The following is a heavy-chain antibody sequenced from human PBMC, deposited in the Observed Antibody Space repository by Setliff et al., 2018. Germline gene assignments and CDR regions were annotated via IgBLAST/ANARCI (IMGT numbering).Heavy chain of an antibody. V-gene: IGHV4-39*07. CDR3: ARDSVNLRKWDF. CDR1: GGSISSNNFY. Sequence: SETLSLTCTVSGGSISSNNFYWGWIRQPPGKGLEWIGTISYSGSTYYNPSLKSRVTISVDTSKSQFSLKLSSVTAADTALYYCARDSVNLRKWDFWGQGTLVTVPQ. D-gene: IGHD1-26*01. J-gene: IGHJ4*02. CDR2: ISYSGST.